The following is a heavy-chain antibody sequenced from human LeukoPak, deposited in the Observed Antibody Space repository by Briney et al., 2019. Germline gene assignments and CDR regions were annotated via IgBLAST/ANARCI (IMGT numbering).Heavy chain of an antibody. CDR1: GFTFSDHY. CDR2: TRNKANSYTT. Sequence: GGSLRLSCAASGFTFSDHYMDWVRQAPGQGLEWVGRTRNKANSYTTEYAASVKGRSTISRDDSKNSLYLQMNSLKTEDTAVYYCARVKSPSRGYCDYWGQGTLVTVSS. D-gene: IGHD3-22*01. CDR3: ARVKSPSRGYCDY. V-gene: IGHV3-72*01. J-gene: IGHJ4*02.